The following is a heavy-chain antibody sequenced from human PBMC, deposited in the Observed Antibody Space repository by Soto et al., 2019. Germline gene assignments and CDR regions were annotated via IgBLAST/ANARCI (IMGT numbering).Heavy chain of an antibody. CDR2: ISYDGSNK. Sequence: QVQLVESGGGVVQAGRSLRLSCAASGFTFSSYAMHWVRQAQGKGLEWVAVISYDGSNKYYADSVKGRFTISRDNSKNTLYLQMNSLRAEDTAVYYCARDRSPNYYYYGMDVWGQGTTVTVSS. CDR3: ARDRSPNYYYYGMDV. CDR1: GFTFSSYA. J-gene: IGHJ6*02. V-gene: IGHV3-30-3*01.